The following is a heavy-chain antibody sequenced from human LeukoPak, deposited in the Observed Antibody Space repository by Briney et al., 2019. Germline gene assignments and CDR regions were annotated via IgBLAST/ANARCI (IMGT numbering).Heavy chain of an antibody. CDR3: ARESTTVTGYFDY. Sequence: GGSLRLSCAASGFTVSSNYMSWVRQAPGKGLEWVSVIYSGGSTYYADSVKGRFTISRDNAKNSLYLQMNSLRAEDTAVYYCARESTTVTGYFDYWGQGTLVTVSS. D-gene: IGHD4-11*01. CDR1: GFTVSSNY. V-gene: IGHV3-66*01. J-gene: IGHJ4*02. CDR2: IYSGGST.